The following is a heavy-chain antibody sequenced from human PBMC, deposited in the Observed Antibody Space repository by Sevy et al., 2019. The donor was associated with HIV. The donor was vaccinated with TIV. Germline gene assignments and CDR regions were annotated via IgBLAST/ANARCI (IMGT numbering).Heavy chain of an antibody. Sequence: GGSLRLSCAASGFTFTRYWMSWVRQAPGMGLEWVANINEDGSEKYYVDSVKGRFTISRDNARKSLHLQMNSLRAEDTAIYYCARDVAAGDFWGQRTLVTVSS. D-gene: IGHD2-21*01. V-gene: IGHV3-7*01. CDR3: ARDVAAGDF. J-gene: IGHJ4*02. CDR2: INEDGSEK. CDR1: GFTFTRYW.